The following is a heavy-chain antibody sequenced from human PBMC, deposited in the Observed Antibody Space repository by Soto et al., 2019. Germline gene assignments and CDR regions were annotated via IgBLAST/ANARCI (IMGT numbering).Heavy chain of an antibody. CDR1: GFTFSSYA. CDR3: AKPTVHVLYYYYGMDV. D-gene: IGHD4-4*01. CDR2: ISGSGGST. J-gene: IGHJ6*02. Sequence: EVQLLESGGGLVQPGGSLRLSCAASGFTFSSYAMSWVRQAPGKGLEWVSAISGSGGSTYYADSVKGRFTISRDNSKNTLYLQMNSLRAEDTAVYYCAKPTVHVLYYYYGMDVWGQGTTVTVSS. V-gene: IGHV3-23*01.